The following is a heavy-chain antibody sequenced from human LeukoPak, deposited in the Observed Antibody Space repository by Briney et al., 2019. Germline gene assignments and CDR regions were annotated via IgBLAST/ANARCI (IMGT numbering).Heavy chain of an antibody. V-gene: IGHV3-48*03. CDR2: TSAIGTLT. Sequence: GGSLRPSCTASGSSFSSYEMNWVRQAPGKGLEWIAYTSAIGTLTNYADSGEGRSTISRDTSKNPPYLQMNSLRPEAPAVYYCAKVLGEYSIRSKPLVTWGQGTLVTVSS. CDR1: GSSFSSYE. J-gene: IGHJ5*02. D-gene: IGHD6-13*01. CDR3: AKVLGEYSIRSKPLVT.